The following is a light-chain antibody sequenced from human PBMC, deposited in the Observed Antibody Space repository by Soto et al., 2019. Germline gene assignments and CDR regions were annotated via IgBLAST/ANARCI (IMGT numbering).Light chain of an antibody. Sequence: DIQMTQSPSSLSASVGDSVTITCQASQDIKKYLNWYQQKPGKVPKLLIYGASKLEAGVSSRFSGSGSGTDFTFTIRSVQSEDFATYYCQQYDVLPRAFGPGTKLDI. V-gene: IGKV1-33*01. CDR3: QQYDVLPRA. CDR2: GAS. J-gene: IGKJ3*01. CDR1: QDIKKY.